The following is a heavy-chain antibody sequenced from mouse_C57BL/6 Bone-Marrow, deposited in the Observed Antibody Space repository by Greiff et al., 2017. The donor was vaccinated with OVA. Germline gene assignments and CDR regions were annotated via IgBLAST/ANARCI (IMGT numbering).Heavy chain of an antibody. Sequence: QVQLQQSGPELVRPGASVKISCKAPGYTFPSHWMQWVRQRPGQGLEWIGEIFPGSGSTYYNEKFKGKATLTVDTSSSTAYMQLSSLTSEDSAVYFCARSGRDSSGYFDYWGQGTTLTVSS. J-gene: IGHJ2*01. CDR2: IFPGSGST. CDR3: ARSGRDSSGYFDY. CDR1: GYTFPSHW. D-gene: IGHD3-2*02. V-gene: IGHV1-56*01.